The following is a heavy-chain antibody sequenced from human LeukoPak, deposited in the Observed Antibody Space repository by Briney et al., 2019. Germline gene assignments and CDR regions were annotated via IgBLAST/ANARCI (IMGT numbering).Heavy chain of an antibody. CDR2: ISGGGHNT. CDR3: ARGVSFDY. CDR1: GITISTQS. V-gene: IGHV3-23*01. Sequence: GGSLRLSCAASGITISTQSMGWVRQVPGKGLEWISTISGGGHNTFYSDSVKGRFTVSRDNAKNSLYLQMNSLRAEDTAVYYCARGVSFDYWGQGTLVTVSS. D-gene: IGHD2-8*01. J-gene: IGHJ4*02.